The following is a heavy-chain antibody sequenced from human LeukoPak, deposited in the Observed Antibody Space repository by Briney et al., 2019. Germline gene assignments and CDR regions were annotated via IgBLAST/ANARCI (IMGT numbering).Heavy chain of an antibody. CDR3: VTDWLEAPAHEF. J-gene: IGHJ4*02. CDR1: GFTFSNAW. V-gene: IGHV3-15*01. CDR2: SKSGTNGGTA. Sequence: PGGSLRLSCEGSGFTFSNAWMNWVRQAPGKGLEWVGRSKSGTNGGTADLTGPVKGRFTMSRNDQTETLYLQMSSLKTEDTGVYYCVTDWLEAPAHEFWGQGTVVTVSS. D-gene: IGHD5-12*01.